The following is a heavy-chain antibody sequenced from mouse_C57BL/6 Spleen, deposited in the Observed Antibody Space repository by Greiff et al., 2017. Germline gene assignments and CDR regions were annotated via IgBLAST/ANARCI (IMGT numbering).Heavy chain of an antibody. J-gene: IGHJ2*01. CDR1: GYAFSSSW. Sequence: VQLQQSGPELVKPGASVKISCKASGYAFSSSWMNWVKQRPGKGLEWIGRIYPGDGDTNYNGKFKGKATLTADKSSSTAYMQLSSLTSEDSAVYFCTRVYDGYWDWGQGTTLTVSS. D-gene: IGHD2-3*01. CDR3: TRVYDGYWD. V-gene: IGHV1-82*01. CDR2: IYPGDGDT.